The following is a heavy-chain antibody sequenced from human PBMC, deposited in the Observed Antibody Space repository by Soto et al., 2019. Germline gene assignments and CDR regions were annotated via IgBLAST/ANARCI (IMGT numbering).Heavy chain of an antibody. D-gene: IGHD3-9*01. V-gene: IGHV1-3*05. CDR3: ARDSLDFDWLSLDY. CDR2: INAGNGNT. CDR1: GYTFTSYA. Sequence: QVQLVQSGAEEKKPGASVKVSCKASGYTFTSYAMHWVRQAPGQRLEWMGWINAGNGNTKYSQKFQGRVTITRDTSASTAYMELGSLRSEDTAVYYCARDSLDFDWLSLDYWGQGTLVTVSS. J-gene: IGHJ4*02.